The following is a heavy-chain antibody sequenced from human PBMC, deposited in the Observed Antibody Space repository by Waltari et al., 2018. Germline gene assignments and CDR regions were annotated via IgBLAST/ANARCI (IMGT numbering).Heavy chain of an antibody. V-gene: IGHV1-2*02. D-gene: IGHD3-3*01. J-gene: IGHJ4*02. Sequence: QVQLVQSGAEVKKPGASVKVSCKASGYTFTGYYMHWVRQAPGQGLEWRGGINPNSGGTNYAQKFQGRVTMTRDTSISTAYMELSRLRSDDTAVYYCAIGLYYDFRSGHKMPVDYWGQGTLVTVSS. CDR3: AIGLYYDFRSGHKMPVDY. CDR2: INPNSGGT. CDR1: GYTFTGYY.